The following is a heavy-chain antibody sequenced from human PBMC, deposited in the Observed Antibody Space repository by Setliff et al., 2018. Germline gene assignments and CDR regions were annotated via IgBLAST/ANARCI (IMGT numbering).Heavy chain of an antibody. CDR2: IYIGRSA. V-gene: IGHV4-4*07. Sequence: SETLSLTCTVSGGSISSYYWSWIRQPAGKGLEWIGHIYIGRSANYNPSLKSRVTMSMDTSKNQFSLKLNSVTAADMAVYYCAREQWLDPPGYYYMDVWAKGTTVTVSS. J-gene: IGHJ6*03. CDR1: GGSISSYY. CDR3: AREQWLDPPGYYYMDV. D-gene: IGHD6-19*01.